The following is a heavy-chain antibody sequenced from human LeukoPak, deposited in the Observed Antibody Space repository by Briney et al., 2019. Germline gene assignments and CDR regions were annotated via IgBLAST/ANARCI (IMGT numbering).Heavy chain of an antibody. Sequence: ASVKVSCKASGYTFTSYSMHWVRQAPGQGLEWMGIINRNGGSTIYAQKVQGRVTMTRDTSTSTVYMDLASLRSEDTAMYYCARGGMVRDRRHFQFDHWGQGTLVTVSS. CDR2: INRNGGST. D-gene: IGHD3-10*01. V-gene: IGHV1-46*01. J-gene: IGHJ4*02. CDR1: GYTFTSYS. CDR3: ARGGMVRDRRHFQFDH.